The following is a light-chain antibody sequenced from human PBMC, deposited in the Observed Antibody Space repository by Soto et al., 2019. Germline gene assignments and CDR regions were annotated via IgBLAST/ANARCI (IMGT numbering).Light chain of an antibody. CDR1: QSVSSN. CDR3: QQYHHWPPLT. Sequence: EIVMTQSPATLSASPGGRATLSCRASQSVSSNLAWYRQRPGQAPRLLIYGASTRATGIPARFSGSGSGTEFTLTISSLQSEDSAVYYCQQYHHWPPLTFGGGTKVEIK. J-gene: IGKJ4*01. CDR2: GAS. V-gene: IGKV3D-15*01.